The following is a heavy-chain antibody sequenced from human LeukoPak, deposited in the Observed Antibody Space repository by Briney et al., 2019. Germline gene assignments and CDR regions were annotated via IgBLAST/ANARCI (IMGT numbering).Heavy chain of an antibody. V-gene: IGHV3-30-3*01. D-gene: IGHD1-26*01. CDR3: ARAGGSLRDGAFDI. J-gene: IGHJ3*02. CDR1: GFTFSSYA. Sequence: GGSLRLSCAASGFTFSSYAMHWVRQAPGKGLEWVAVISYDGSNKYYADSVKGRFTISRDNSKNTLYPQMNSLRAEDTAVYYCARAGGSLRDGAFDIWGQGTMVTVSS. CDR2: ISYDGSNK.